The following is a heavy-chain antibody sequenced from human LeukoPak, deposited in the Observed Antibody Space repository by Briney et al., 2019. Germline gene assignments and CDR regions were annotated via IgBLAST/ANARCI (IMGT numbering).Heavy chain of an antibody. J-gene: IGHJ4*02. CDR3: AARERYCSSSSCYGVRY. CDR2: INHSGST. CDR1: GGSFSGYY. Sequence: SETLSLTCAVYGGSFSGYYWSWIRQPPGKGLEWIGEINHSGSTNYNPSLKSRVTISVDTSKNQFSLKLSSVTAADTAVYYCAARERYCSSSSCYGVRYWGQGTLVTVSS. V-gene: IGHV4-34*01. D-gene: IGHD2-2*01.